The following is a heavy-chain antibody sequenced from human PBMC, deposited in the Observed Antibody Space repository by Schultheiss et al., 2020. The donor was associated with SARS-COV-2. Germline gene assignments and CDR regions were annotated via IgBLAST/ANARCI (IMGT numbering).Heavy chain of an antibody. V-gene: IGHV4-31*03. CDR2: IYYSGST. Sequence: SETLSLTCTVSGGSISSSSYYWGWIRQPPGKGLEWIGYIYYSGSTYYNPSLKSRVTISVDTSKNQFSLKLSSVTAADTAVYYCARDGYCSGGSCYSGVDYWGQGTLVTVSS. D-gene: IGHD2-15*01. CDR1: GGSISSSSYY. CDR3: ARDGYCSGGSCYSGVDY. J-gene: IGHJ4*02.